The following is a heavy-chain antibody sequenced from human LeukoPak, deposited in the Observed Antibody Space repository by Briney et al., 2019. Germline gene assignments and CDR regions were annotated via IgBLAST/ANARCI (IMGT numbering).Heavy chain of an antibody. Sequence: GGSLRLSCAASGFTFSSYAMSWVRQAPGKGLEWVSAISGSGGSTYYADSVKGRFTTSRDNSKNTLYLQMNSLRAEDTAVYYCAKGVKIFGVVITLDYWGQGTLVTVSS. J-gene: IGHJ4*02. V-gene: IGHV3-23*01. D-gene: IGHD3-3*01. CDR2: ISGSGGST. CDR3: AKGVKIFGVVITLDY. CDR1: GFTFSSYA.